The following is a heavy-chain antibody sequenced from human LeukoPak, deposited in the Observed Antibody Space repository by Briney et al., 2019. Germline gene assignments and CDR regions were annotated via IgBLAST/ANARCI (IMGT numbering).Heavy chain of an antibody. J-gene: IGHJ4*02. Sequence: GGSLRLSCAASGFTFSSYGMHWVRQAPGKGLEWVALISYDGSNKYYADSVKGRFTISRDNSKSTLYLQMNSLRAEDTAVYYCAKEGPQAVGATTAFDYWGQGTLVTVSS. CDR3: AKEGPQAVGATTAFDY. D-gene: IGHD1-26*01. CDR2: ISYDGSNK. V-gene: IGHV3-30*18. CDR1: GFTFSSYG.